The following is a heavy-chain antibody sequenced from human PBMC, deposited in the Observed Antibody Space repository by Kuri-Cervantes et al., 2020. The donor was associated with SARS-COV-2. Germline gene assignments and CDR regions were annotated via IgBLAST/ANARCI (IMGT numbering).Heavy chain of an antibody. Sequence: SEILSPPCTVSGGSISSYYWSWIRQPAGKGLEWIGRIYTSGSTNNTPSLKSRVTMSVDTSKNQFSLKLSSVTAADTAVYYCAREETDIVVVPAAMNWFDPWGQGTLVTVSS. J-gene: IGHJ5*02. CDR2: IYTSGST. CDR3: AREETDIVVVPAAMNWFDP. V-gene: IGHV4-4*07. CDR1: GGSISSYY. D-gene: IGHD2-2*01.